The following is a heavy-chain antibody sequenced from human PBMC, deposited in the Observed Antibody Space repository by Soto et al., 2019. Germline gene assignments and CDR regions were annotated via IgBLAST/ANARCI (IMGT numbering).Heavy chain of an antibody. CDR2: ISSSSSTI. J-gene: IGHJ4*02. CDR1: GFTFSSYS. Sequence: GGSLRLSCAASGFTFSSYSMNWVRQAPGKGLEWVSYISSSSSTIYYADSVKGRFTISRDNAKNSLYLHMNSLRDEDTAVYYCARERPGGGYDYALDYWGQGTLVTVSS. CDR3: ARERPGGGYDYALDY. D-gene: IGHD5-12*01. V-gene: IGHV3-48*02.